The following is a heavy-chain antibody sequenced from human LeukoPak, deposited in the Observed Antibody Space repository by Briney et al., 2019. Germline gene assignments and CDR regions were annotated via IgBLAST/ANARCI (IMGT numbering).Heavy chain of an antibody. CDR1: GYTFTGYY. CDR3: ARGDLGTFDY. V-gene: IGHV1-18*04. D-gene: IGHD1-14*01. Sequence: ASVKVSCKASGYTFTGYYMHWVRQAPGQGLEWMGWSSAYNGNTNYAQKLQGRVTMTTDTSTSTAYMELRSLRSDDTAVYYCARGDLGTFDYWGQGTLVTVSS. J-gene: IGHJ4*02. CDR2: SSAYNGNT.